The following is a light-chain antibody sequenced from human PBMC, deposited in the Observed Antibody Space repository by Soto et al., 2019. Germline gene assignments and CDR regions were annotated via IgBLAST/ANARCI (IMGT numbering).Light chain of an antibody. CDR1: SSDVGGYKS. Sequence: QSVLTQPRSVSGSPGQSVTVSCIGTSSDVGGYKSVSWYQQYPGKAPKLMIYGVSERPSGVPNRFSGSKSSNTASLTISGLQAEDEADYYCCSYVGSYSYVFGTGTKVTVL. V-gene: IGLV2-11*01. J-gene: IGLJ1*01. CDR3: CSYVGSYSYV. CDR2: GVS.